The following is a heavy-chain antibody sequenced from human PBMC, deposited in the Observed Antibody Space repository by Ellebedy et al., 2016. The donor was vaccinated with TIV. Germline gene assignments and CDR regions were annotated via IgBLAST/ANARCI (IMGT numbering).Heavy chain of an antibody. J-gene: IGHJ4*02. CDR2: IRNTGGRT. Sequence: GESLKISCAASGFTFSSYAMSWVRQAPGKGLDWVSTIRNTGGRTYYADSVEGRFTISSDNSKRTLSLQMNSLRAEDTAVYYCAKGRGGGSDSSAPRYYFDYWGLGTLVTVSS. CDR3: AKGRGGGSDSSAPRYYFDY. CDR1: GFTFSSYA. V-gene: IGHV3-23*01. D-gene: IGHD3-22*01.